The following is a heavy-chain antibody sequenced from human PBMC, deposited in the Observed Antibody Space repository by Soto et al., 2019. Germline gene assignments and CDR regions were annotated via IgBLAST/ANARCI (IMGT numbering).Heavy chain of an antibody. CDR2: IYYSGST. CDR3: ARRSIAAAGPFDS. D-gene: IGHD6-13*01. J-gene: IGHJ5*01. CDR1: GGSISSYY. Sequence: QVQLQESGPGLVKPSETLSLTCTVSGGSISSYYWSWIRQPPGKGLEWIGYIYYSGSTNYNPSLKSRVTISVDTSKNQFSLKLSSVTAADTAVYYCARRSIAAAGPFDSWGQGTLFTVSS. V-gene: IGHV4-59*08.